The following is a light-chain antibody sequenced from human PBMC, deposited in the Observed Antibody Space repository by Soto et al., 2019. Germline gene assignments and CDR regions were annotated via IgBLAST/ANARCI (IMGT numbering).Light chain of an antibody. Sequence: EDVWTQSPGTLSLSRGGRAPLSCRASERIYSAYLGWYQQKPGQAPRLLIYGTSSRATGIPDRFSGSGSGTDFTLTISRLEPEDFAVYYCQQYGNSPITFGQGTRLEIK. CDR1: ERIYSAY. CDR2: GTS. V-gene: IGKV3-20*01. CDR3: QQYGNSPIT. J-gene: IGKJ5*01.